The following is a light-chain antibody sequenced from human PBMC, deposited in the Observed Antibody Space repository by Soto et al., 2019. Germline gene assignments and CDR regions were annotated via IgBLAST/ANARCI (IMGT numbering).Light chain of an antibody. Sequence: QSVLTQPPSVSGAPGQRVTISCTGSSCNIGAGYDVHWYQQLPGTAPKLLIYGNSNRPSGVPYRFSGSKSGTSASLAITGLQAEDEADYYCQSYDSSRSEGVFGGGTKLTVL. CDR3: QSYDSSRSEGV. CDR1: SCNIGAGYD. CDR2: GNS. J-gene: IGLJ2*01. V-gene: IGLV1-40*01.